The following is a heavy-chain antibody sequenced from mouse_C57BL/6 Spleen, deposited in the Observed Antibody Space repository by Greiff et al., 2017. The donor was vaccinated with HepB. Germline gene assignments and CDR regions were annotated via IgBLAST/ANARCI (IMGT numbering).Heavy chain of an antibody. J-gene: IGHJ1*03. CDR1: GYTFTSYW. D-gene: IGHD2-3*01. Sequence: VQLQQSGAELVMPGASVKLSCKASGYTFTSYWMHWVKQRPGQGLEWIGEIDPSDSYTNYNQKFKGKSTLTVDKSSSTAYMQLSSLTSEDSAVYYCARSGPLGYDYRYFDVWGTGTTVTVSS. V-gene: IGHV1-69*01. CDR3: ARSGPLGYDYRYFDV. CDR2: IDPSDSYT.